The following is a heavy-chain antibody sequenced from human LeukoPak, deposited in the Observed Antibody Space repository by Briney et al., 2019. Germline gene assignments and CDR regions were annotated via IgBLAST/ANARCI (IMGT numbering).Heavy chain of an antibody. D-gene: IGHD6-19*01. J-gene: IGHJ5*01. CDR1: GFAFSVYA. V-gene: IGHV3-23*01. Sequence: GGSLRLSCAASGFAFSVYAMSWLRQPPGKGLEWVSTINANSGTRSYAASVRGRFTISKDNSKNTLYLQLNTLRADDTATYYCAKPISGGLAVTADWFHPWGQGTLVVVSS. CDR2: INANSGTR. CDR3: AKPISGGLAVTADWFHP.